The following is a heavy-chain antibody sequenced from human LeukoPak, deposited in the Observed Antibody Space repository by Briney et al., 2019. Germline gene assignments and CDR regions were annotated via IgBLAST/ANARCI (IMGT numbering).Heavy chain of an antibody. CDR1: GYSISSGYY. J-gene: IGHJ2*01. Sequence: SETLSLTCTVSGYSISSGYYWGWIRQPPGKGLEWIGSIYHSGSTYYNPSLKSRVTISVDTSKNQFSLKLSSVTAADTAVYYCARPPTVTTLWYFDLWGRGTLVTVSS. D-gene: IGHD4-17*01. CDR3: ARPPTVTTLWYFDL. V-gene: IGHV4-38-2*02. CDR2: IYHSGST.